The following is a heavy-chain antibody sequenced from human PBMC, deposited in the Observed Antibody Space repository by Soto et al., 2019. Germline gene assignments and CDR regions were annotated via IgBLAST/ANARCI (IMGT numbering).Heavy chain of an antibody. V-gene: IGHV6-1*01. CDR3: ARGSAFDI. CDR2: TYYRSKWYN. J-gene: IGHJ3*02. Sequence: SQTLSLTCVISGDIVSSNTGAWSWIRQSPSRGLEWLGRTYYRSKWYNDYAPSVKGRITTNPDTSSNRFSLQLNSVTPEDTAVYYCARGSAFDIWGQGTMATVSS. CDR1: GDIVSSNTGA.